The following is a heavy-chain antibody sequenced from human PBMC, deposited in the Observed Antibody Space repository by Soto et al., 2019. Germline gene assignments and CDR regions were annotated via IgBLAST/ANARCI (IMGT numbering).Heavy chain of an antibody. CDR2: IYGGDSDT. CDR1: EYSFIHYW. D-gene: IGHD3-3*01. V-gene: IGHV5-51*01. Sequence: GESLKISCKASEYSFIHYWIAWVRQVPGKGLEWMGIIYGGDSDTRYSPSFQGHVTFSVDKSITTAYLHWTSLTASDTGIYYCARGVGAKDFWGQGTLVTVSS. J-gene: IGHJ4*02. CDR3: ARGVGAKDF.